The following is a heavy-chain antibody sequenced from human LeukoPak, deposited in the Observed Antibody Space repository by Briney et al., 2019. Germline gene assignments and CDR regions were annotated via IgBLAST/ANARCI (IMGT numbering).Heavy chain of an antibody. Sequence: GASEKVSCTASGYTFTSYYMNWVRQAPGQGLEWMGIINPSGGSTSYAQKFQGRVTMTRDMSTSTVYMELSSLRSEDTAVYYCAREEGMATGFDPWGQGTLVTVSS. CDR2: INPSGGST. D-gene: IGHD5-24*01. V-gene: IGHV1-46*01. J-gene: IGHJ5*02. CDR1: GYTFTSYY. CDR3: AREEGMATGFDP.